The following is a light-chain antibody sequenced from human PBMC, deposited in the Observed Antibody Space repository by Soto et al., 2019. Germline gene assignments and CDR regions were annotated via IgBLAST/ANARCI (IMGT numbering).Light chain of an antibody. Sequence: QSVLTQPASVSGSPGQSITISCTGTSSDVGRYNYVSWYQQHPGKAPKLMIYEVSNRPSGVSNRFSGSKSGNTASLTISGLQAEDEADYYCSSYTSSGTYVFGAGTKVTV. CDR1: SSDVGRYNY. CDR2: EVS. V-gene: IGLV2-14*01. CDR3: SSYTSSGTYV. J-gene: IGLJ1*01.